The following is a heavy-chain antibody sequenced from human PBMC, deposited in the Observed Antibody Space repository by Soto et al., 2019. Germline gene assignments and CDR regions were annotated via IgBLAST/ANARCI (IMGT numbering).Heavy chain of an antibody. D-gene: IGHD2-2*01. CDR2: IIPIPGTA. CDR1: GGTFGSYA. J-gene: IGHJ6*02. CDR3: ARSQGSSTSLEIYYYYYDGMDV. Sequence: QVQLVQSGAEVKKPGSSVKVSCKASGGTFGSYAISWVRQAPGQGFEWMGGIIPIPGTANYAQKFQGRVTIAADESTSTAYMELSSLRSEDTAVYYCARSQGSSTSLEIYYYYYDGMDVWGQGTTVTVPS. V-gene: IGHV1-69*01.